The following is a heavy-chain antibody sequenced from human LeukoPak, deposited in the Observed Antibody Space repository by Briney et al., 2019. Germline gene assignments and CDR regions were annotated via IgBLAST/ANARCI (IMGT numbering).Heavy chain of an antibody. CDR2: ILYSGSA. V-gene: IGHV4-30-4*01. CDR3: ARDNRFLQTNYYYYGMDV. Sequence: SQTLSLTRTVSGGSISSGDYYWSWIRQPPGKGLEWIGNILYSGSAYYNPSLKSRVTISEDASENQFSLKLSSVTAADTAVYYCARDNRFLQTNYYYYGMDVWGQGTTVTVSS. CDR1: GGSISSGDYY. J-gene: IGHJ6*02. D-gene: IGHD3-3*01.